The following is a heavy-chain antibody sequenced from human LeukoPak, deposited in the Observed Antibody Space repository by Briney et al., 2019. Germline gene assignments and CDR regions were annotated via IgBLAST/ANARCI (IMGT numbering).Heavy chain of an antibody. CDR2: ISGSGGST. D-gene: IGHD2-2*01. CDR3: AKDVVVVPAAYSWFDP. V-gene: IGHV3-23*01. Sequence: GGSLRLSCATSGFTFSKYTMNWVRQAPGKGLEWVSAISGSGGSTYYADSVKGRFTISRDNSKNTLYLQMNSLRAEDTAVYYCAKDVVVVPAAYSWFDPWGQGTLVTVSS. J-gene: IGHJ5*02. CDR1: GFTFSKYT.